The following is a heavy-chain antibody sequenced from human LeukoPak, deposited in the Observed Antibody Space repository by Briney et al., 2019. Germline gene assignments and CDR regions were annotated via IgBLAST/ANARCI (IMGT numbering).Heavy chain of an antibody. CDR1: GFTFNVYG. CDR3: ARNFGGGDRSGPFY. CDR2: INWNGGST. D-gene: IGHD3-22*01. Sequence: GGSLRLSSADSGFTFNVYGMLGVRQAPGRGLEEVIGINWNGGSTAYADSVRRRFTISRDNAKNSLYLQMNSLRAEDTAVYYCARNFGGGDRSGPFYWGQGTLVTVSS. J-gene: IGHJ4*02. V-gene: IGHV3-20*03.